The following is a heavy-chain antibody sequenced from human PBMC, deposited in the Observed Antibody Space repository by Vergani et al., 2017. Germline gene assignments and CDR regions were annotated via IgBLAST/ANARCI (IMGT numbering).Heavy chain of an antibody. CDR2: ISYDGNKK. CDR1: GFTFSSYA. Sequence: VQLLESGGGLVQPGGSLRLSCAASGFTFSSYAMSWVRQAPGKGLEWVSVISYDGNKKNYADSVKGRFTISRDNSKNTLYLEMNALRAEDTAVYYCAREFLTRVTTLDYYYMGVWGKGTTVTVSS. J-gene: IGHJ6*03. CDR3: AREFLTRVTTLDYYYMGV. V-gene: IGHV3-30*03. D-gene: IGHD1-1*01.